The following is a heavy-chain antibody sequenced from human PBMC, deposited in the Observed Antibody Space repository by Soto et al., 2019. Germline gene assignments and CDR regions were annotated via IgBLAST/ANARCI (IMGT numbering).Heavy chain of an antibody. CDR1: GFTFSYYN. CDR3: AKALGELSPESYDS. CDR2: ISYDGGEK. D-gene: IGHD3-16*02. J-gene: IGHJ4*02. V-gene: IGHV3-30*18. Sequence: QVQLVESGGGVVQPGRSLRLSCAASGFTFSYYNMHWVRQAPGKGLEWVAVISYDGGEKYYADSVKGRFTISRDNSNNTLTLQMNSLRVDDTAVYYCAKALGELSPESYDSWGQGTLITVSS.